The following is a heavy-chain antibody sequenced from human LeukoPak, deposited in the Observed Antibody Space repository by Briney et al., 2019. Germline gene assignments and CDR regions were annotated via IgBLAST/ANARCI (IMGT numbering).Heavy chain of an antibody. Sequence: SVKVSCKASGGTFSSYAISWVRQAPGQGLEWMGRIIPILGIANYAQKFQGRVTITADKSTSTAYMELSSLRSEDTAVYYCASASIQSSHYYDSSGYYLDWGQGTLVTVSS. CDR1: GGTFSSYA. J-gene: IGHJ4*02. V-gene: IGHV1-69*04. CDR3: ASASIQSSHYYDSSGYYLD. D-gene: IGHD3-22*01. CDR2: IIPILGIA.